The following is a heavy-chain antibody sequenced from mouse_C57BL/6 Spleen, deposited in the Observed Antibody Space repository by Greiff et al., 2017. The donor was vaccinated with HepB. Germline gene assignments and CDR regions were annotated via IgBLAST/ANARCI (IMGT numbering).Heavy chain of an antibody. Sequence: VQLVESGAGLVRPGASVTLSCKASGYTFTDYEMHWVQQTPVHGLEWIGAIDPETGGTAYNQKFKGKAILTADKSSSTAYMELRSLTSEDSAVYYCTRRGILLRSYYYDMDYWGQGTSVTVSS. J-gene: IGHJ4*01. D-gene: IGHD1-1*01. CDR3: TRRGILLRSYYYDMDY. CDR1: GYTFTDYE. CDR2: IDPETGGT. V-gene: IGHV1-15*01.